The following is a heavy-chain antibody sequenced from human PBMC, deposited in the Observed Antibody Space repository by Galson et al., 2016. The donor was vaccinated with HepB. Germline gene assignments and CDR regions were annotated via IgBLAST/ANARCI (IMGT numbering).Heavy chain of an antibody. CDR2: IDWAADT. D-gene: IGHD1-26*01. CDR1: GFSLNSSGMC. Sequence: ALVKPTQTLTLTCTFSGFSLNSSGMCVTWIRQSPGRALEWLAPIDWAADTYYTTSLQSTLSISKDTSKNQVFLTMTNMDPVDTATYYCARILTWGERSPAALPPDYWGQGILVIVSS. V-gene: IGHV2-70*01. CDR3: ARILTWGERSPAALPPDY. J-gene: IGHJ4*02.